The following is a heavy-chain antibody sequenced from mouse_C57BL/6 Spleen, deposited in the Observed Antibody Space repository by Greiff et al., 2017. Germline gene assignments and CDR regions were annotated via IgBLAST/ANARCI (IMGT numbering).Heavy chain of an antibody. V-gene: IGHV5-6*01. Sequence: EVQLVESGGDLVKPGGSLKLSCAASGFTFSSYGMSWVRQTPDKRLEWVATISSGGSYTYYPDSVKGRFTISRDNAKNTLYLQMSSLKSEDTAMYYCARPSYYGSSYERDYFDYWGQGTTLTVSS. D-gene: IGHD1-1*01. CDR2: ISSGGSYT. CDR3: ARPSYYGSSYERDYFDY. CDR1: GFTFSSYG. J-gene: IGHJ2*01.